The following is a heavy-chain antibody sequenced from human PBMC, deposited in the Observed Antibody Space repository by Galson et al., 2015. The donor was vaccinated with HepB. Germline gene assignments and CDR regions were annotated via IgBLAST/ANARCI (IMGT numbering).Heavy chain of an antibody. D-gene: IGHD6-19*01. Sequence: SLRLSCAASGFTFSSYSMNWVRQAPGKGLEWVSSISSSSSYIYYADSVKGRFTISRDNAKNSLYLQMNSLRAEDTAVYYCARPGIAVAGWRGMDVWGQGTTVTVSS. CDR2: ISSSSSYI. J-gene: IGHJ6*02. CDR1: GFTFSSYS. V-gene: IGHV3-21*01. CDR3: ARPGIAVAGWRGMDV.